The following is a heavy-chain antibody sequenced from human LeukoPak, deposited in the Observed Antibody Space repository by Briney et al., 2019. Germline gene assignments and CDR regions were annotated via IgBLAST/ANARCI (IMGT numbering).Heavy chain of an antibody. CDR2: ISYDGSNK. D-gene: IGHD3-10*01. V-gene: IGHV3-30-3*01. Sequence: GRSLRLSCAASGFTFSSYAMHWVRQAPGKGLEWVAVISYDGSNKYYADSVKGRFTISRDNSKNTLYLQMNSLRAEDTAVYYCAKDWDGSGSGYFDYWGQGTLVTVSS. CDR3: AKDWDGSGSGYFDY. CDR1: GFTFSSYA. J-gene: IGHJ4*02.